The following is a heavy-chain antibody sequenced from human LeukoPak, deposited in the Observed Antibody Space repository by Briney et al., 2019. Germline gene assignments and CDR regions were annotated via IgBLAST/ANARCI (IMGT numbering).Heavy chain of an antibody. CDR1: GGSFSGYY. CDR3: ARGASDWSLPFDP. J-gene: IGHJ5*02. CDR2: INHSGST. Sequence: SETLSLTCAVYGGSFSGYYWSWIRQPPGKGLEWIGEINHSGSTNYNPSLKSRVTISVDTSKNQFSLKLSSVTAADTAVYYCARGASDWSLPFDPWGQGTLVTVSS. D-gene: IGHD3-9*01. V-gene: IGHV4-34*01.